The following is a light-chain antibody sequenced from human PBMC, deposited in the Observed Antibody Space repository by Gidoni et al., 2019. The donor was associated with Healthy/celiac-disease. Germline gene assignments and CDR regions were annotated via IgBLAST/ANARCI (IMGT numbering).Light chain of an antibody. V-gene: IGKV3-11*01. CDR1: QSVSSY. Sequence: DIVFTHSPATLSLSPGERATLSCRASQSVSSYLAWYQQKPGQAPRLLIYDASNRATGIPARFSGSGSGTDFTLTISSLEPEDFAVYYCEQSSNGPPTFGPGTKVDIK. CDR2: DAS. CDR3: EQSSNGPPT. J-gene: IGKJ3*01.